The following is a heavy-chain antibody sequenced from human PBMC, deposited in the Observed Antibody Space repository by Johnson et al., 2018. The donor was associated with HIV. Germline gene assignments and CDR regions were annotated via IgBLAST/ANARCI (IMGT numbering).Heavy chain of an antibody. D-gene: IGHD3-10*01. CDR2: ISSSGSPI. CDR3: AKDQYGSGSYDKGNAFDI. Sequence: QVQLVESGGGLVKPGGSLRLSCAASGFTFSDYYMSWIRQAPGKGLEWVSYISSSGSPIYYADSVKGRFTISRDNAKNSLYLQISSLRAEDTAVYYCAKDQYGSGSYDKGNAFDIWGQGTMVTVSS. CDR1: GFTFSDYY. J-gene: IGHJ3*02. V-gene: IGHV3-11*04.